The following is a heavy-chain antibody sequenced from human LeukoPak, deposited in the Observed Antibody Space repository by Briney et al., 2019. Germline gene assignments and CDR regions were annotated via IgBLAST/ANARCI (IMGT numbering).Heavy chain of an antibody. CDR3: ARVYGSSWYSEYDNWFDP. D-gene: IGHD6-13*01. Sequence: ASVKVSCKASGYTFTSYGISWVRQAPGQGLEWTGWISAYNGNTNYAQKLQGRVTMTTDTSTSTAYMELRSLRSDDTAVYYCARVYGSSWYSEYDNWFDPWGQGTLVTVSS. J-gene: IGHJ5*02. CDR1: GYTFTSYG. CDR2: ISAYNGNT. V-gene: IGHV1-18*04.